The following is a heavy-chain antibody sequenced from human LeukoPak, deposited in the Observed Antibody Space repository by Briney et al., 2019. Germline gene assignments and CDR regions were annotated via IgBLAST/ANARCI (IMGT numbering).Heavy chain of an antibody. CDR2: IYPGDSDT. CDR3: ARQGGYYDSSGYYYDYYMYV. Sequence: GESLQISCKCSGYSFTSYWIGWVRQMPGKGLEWMGIIYPGDSDTRYSPSVQGQVTISADKSISTAYLQWSSLKASDTAMYYCARQGGYYDSSGYYYDYYMYVWGKGTTVTVSS. D-gene: IGHD3-22*01. J-gene: IGHJ6*03. V-gene: IGHV5-51*01. CDR1: GYSFTSYW.